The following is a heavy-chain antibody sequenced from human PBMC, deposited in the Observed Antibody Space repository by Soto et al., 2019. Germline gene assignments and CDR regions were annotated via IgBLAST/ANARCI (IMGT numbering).Heavy chain of an antibody. J-gene: IGHJ4*02. CDR1: GGTSTRYA. D-gene: IGHD3-3*01. CDR2: IVPMFGTS. V-gene: IGHV1-69*06. Sequence: QERLVQSGAEVRKPGSSVKVSCKVTGGTSTRYAINWVRQAPGQGLEWMGGIVPMFGTSKYAQKFQGRVTITAHTSTNIAYMELRSLRSEDTAVYYCNRGSEYDFWSGYLWGQGTLVSFSS. CDR3: NRGSEYDFWSGYL.